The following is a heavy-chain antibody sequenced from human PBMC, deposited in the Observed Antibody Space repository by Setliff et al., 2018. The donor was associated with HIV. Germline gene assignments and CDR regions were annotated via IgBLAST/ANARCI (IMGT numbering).Heavy chain of an antibody. CDR1: GGSISNNSYY. CDR2: LFYNGNT. V-gene: IGHV4-39*01. CDR3: ARQFWMLTTLYFDS. D-gene: IGHD3-16*01. Sequence: PSETLSLTCTVSGGSISNNSYYWGWVRQPPGKGLELIGNLFYNGNTYYNPSLKSRVTISVDTSKNHFTLSLSSVTAADTAVYYCARQFWMLTTLYFDSLGSGTLVTVSS. J-gene: IGHJ4*02.